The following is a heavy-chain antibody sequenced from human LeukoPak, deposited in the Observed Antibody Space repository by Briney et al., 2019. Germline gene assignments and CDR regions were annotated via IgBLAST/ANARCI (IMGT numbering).Heavy chain of an antibody. J-gene: IGHJ4*02. V-gene: IGHV4-59*08. Sequence: SETLSLTCTVSDGSISNYYWSWIRQPPGEGLEWIGYISYSGYTNYNPSLKSRVTMSVDTSKNKFSLRLSSVTAADTAVYYCARHDYSNPRLDYWGQGILVTVSS. CDR1: DGSISNYY. CDR2: ISYSGYT. CDR3: ARHDYSNPRLDY. D-gene: IGHD4-11*01.